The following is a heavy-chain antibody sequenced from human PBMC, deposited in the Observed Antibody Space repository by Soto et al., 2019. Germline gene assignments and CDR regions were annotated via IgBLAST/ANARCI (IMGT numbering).Heavy chain of an antibody. CDR3: ARDRRNFLYYYYYGMDV. CDR1: GYTFTSYG. J-gene: IGHJ6*02. CDR2: ISAYNGNT. Sequence: ASVKVSCKASGYTFTSYGISWVRQAPGQGLEWMGWISAYNGNTNYAQKLQGRVTMTTDTSTSTAYMELRSLRSEDTAVYYCARDRRNFLYYYYYGMDVWGQGTTVTVSS. V-gene: IGHV1-18*01. D-gene: IGHD4-4*01.